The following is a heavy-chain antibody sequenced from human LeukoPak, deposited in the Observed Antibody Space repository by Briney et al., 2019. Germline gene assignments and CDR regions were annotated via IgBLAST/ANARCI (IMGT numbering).Heavy chain of an antibody. D-gene: IGHD2-2*02. J-gene: IGHJ4*02. Sequence: GGSLRLSCAGSGFTFSSHSMNWVRQALGKGLEWVSSISSESAYIIYADSVRGRFTISRDNAKNSLFLQVDSLRAEDTALYYCARGETSCSTASCYTGFDYWGQGTLVTVSS. CDR3: ARGETSCSTASCYTGFDY. CDR1: GFTFSSHS. CDR2: ISSESAYI. V-gene: IGHV3-21*01.